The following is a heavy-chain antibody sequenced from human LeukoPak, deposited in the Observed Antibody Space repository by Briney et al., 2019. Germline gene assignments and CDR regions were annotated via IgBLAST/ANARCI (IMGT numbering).Heavy chain of an antibody. CDR2: ISYDGSNK. J-gene: IGHJ3*02. Sequence: GGSLRLSCAASGFSFRSYAMHWVRQAPGKGLEWVAVISYDGSNKYYADSVKGRFTISRENSENTLYLQMNSLRAEDTAVYYCARVVRGDDAFDIWGQGTMVTVSS. D-gene: IGHD3-16*01. CDR1: GFSFRSYA. CDR3: ARVVRGDDAFDI. V-gene: IGHV3-30*04.